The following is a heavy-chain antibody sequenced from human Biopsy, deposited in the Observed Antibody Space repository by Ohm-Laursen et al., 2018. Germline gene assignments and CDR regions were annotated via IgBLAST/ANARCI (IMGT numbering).Heavy chain of an antibody. Sequence: ASVKVSCHASGYSFTSYYMHWVRQAPGHGLEWMGMINPSGSTTSYPQIFQGRVTMTRGTSKRTVYMELRSLRSADTAVYFSARNTGWCGDLYNFDYGGQGTLVTVSS. V-gene: IGHV1-46*01. CDR3: ARNTGWCGDLYNFDY. CDR1: GYSFTSYY. J-gene: IGHJ4*02. CDR2: INPSGSTT. D-gene: IGHD6-19*01.